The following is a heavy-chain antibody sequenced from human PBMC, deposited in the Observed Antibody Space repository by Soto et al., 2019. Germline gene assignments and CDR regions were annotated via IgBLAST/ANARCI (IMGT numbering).Heavy chain of an antibody. CDR3: ARDSSITMVRDDYGMDV. J-gene: IGHJ6*02. D-gene: IGHD3-10*01. Sequence: QVQLQQWGAGLLKPSETLSLTCAVYGGSFSGYYWSWIRQPPGKGLEWLGEINPSGSTNYNPSLKSRVTIAVDTSKNQFSLKLSSVTAADTAVYYCARDSSITMVRDDYGMDVWGQGTTVTGSS. V-gene: IGHV4-34*01. CDR2: INPSGST. CDR1: GGSFSGYY.